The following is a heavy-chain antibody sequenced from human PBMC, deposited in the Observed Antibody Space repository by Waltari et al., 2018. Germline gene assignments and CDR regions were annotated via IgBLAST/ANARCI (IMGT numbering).Heavy chain of an antibody. CDR2: IYHSGST. CDR1: GGSISSSNW. Sequence: QVQLQESGPGLVKPSGTLSLTCAVSGGSISSSNWWSWVRQPPGKGLDGIGEIYHSGSTNDNPSLKSRGTISVDKSKNQFSLKLSSVTAADTAVYYCARGEIAVAGTPTGDYYYGMDVWGQGTTVTVSS. D-gene: IGHD6-19*01. CDR3: ARGEIAVAGTPTGDYYYGMDV. V-gene: IGHV4-4*02. J-gene: IGHJ6*02.